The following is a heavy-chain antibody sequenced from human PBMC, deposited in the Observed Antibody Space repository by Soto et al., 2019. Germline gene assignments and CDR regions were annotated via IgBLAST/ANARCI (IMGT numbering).Heavy chain of an antibody. V-gene: IGHV4-59*01. CDR2: IYYSGSA. Sequence: SETLSLTCTISGGSISGFYWGWIRQPPGKGLEWIGNIYYSGSANYDPSLRSRVTISLNTSKNQFSLNLNSVTAADTAIYYCARHPGYYDILTGYTTYYFDSWGQGILVTVSS. CDR1: GGSISGFY. J-gene: IGHJ4*02. D-gene: IGHD3-9*01. CDR3: ARHPGYYDILTGYTTYYFDS.